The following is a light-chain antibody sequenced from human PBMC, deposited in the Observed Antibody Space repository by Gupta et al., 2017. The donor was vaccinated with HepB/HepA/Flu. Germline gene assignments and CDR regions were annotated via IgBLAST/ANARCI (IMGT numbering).Light chain of an antibody. CDR2: AAS. CDR3: QQLNTYLRA. J-gene: IGKJ3*01. Sequence: DLQLTQSPSFLSASVGDRVTITCRASQVFSSYVAWYQQKPGQAPKLLIYAASTLKSGVPSRFSGSASGTEFTLTISSLQPEDFATYYCQQLNTYLRAFGPGTTVDIE. V-gene: IGKV1-9*01. CDR1: QVFSSY.